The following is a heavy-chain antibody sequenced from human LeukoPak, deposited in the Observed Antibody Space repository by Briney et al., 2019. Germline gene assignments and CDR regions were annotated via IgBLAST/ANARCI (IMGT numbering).Heavy chain of an antibody. V-gene: IGHV3-74*01. CDR2: INSDGSST. J-gene: IGHJ4*02. Sequence: GGSLRLSCAASGFTFSSYWMHWVRQAPGKGLVWVSRINSDGSSTSYADSVKGRFTISRDNAKNTLYLQMNSLRAEDTAVYYCARGTPPYSYGSSDYHYAHFDYWGQGTLVTVSS. D-gene: IGHD3-22*01. CDR3: ARGTPPYSYGSSDYHYAHFDY. CDR1: GFTFSSYW.